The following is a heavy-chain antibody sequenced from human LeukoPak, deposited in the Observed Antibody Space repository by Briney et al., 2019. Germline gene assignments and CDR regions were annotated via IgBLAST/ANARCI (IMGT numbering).Heavy chain of an antibody. CDR3: ARYVDTAMVLGVRRGYYYYMDV. V-gene: IGHV4-59*01. Sequence: SETLSLTCTVSGGSISSYYWSWIRQPPGKGLEWIGYIYYSGSTNYNPSLKSRVTISVDASKNQFSLKLSSVTAADTAVYYCARYVDTAMVLGVRRGYYYYMDVWGKGTTVTVSS. J-gene: IGHJ6*03. CDR2: IYYSGST. D-gene: IGHD5-18*01. CDR1: GGSISSYY.